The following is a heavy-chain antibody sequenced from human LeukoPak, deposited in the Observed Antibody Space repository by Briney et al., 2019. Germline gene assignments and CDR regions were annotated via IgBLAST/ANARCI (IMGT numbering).Heavy chain of an antibody. J-gene: IGHJ4*02. D-gene: IGHD5-12*01. V-gene: IGHV3-30*18. CDR2: ISYDGGNK. Sequence: GSLRLSCAASGFTFSSYGMHWVRQAPGKGLEWVAVISYDGGNKYYADSVKGRFTISRDNSKNTLYLQMNSLRAEDTAVYYCAKDRDSGYDPMYCWFDYWGQGTLVTVSS. CDR1: GFTFSSYG. CDR3: AKDRDSGYDPMYCWFDY.